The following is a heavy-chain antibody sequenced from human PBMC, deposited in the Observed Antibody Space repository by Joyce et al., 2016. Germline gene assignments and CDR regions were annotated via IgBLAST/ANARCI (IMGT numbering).Heavy chain of an antibody. D-gene: IGHD1-14*01. V-gene: IGHV4-4*02. CDR1: GGSISSSNW. CDR2: IYHNGNT. J-gene: IGHJ6*02. Sequence: QVQLQESGAGLVKPSGTLSLICVVSGGSISSSNWWSWFRQSPRQGLEWIGEIYHNGNTNYNPSLESRVTISVDKSKNYFSLKLTSVTAADTAVYYCAKHRYLSGGMTKYYYGLDVWGQGTTVTVSS. CDR3: AKHRYLSGGMTKYYYGLDV.